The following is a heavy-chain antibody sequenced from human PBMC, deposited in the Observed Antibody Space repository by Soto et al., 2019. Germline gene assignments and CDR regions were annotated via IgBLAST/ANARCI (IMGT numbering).Heavy chain of an antibody. V-gene: IGHV4-34*01. CDR2: INHSGST. J-gene: IGHJ4*02. D-gene: IGHD4-17*01. CDR3: ARPGIYGEPDY. Sequence: SETLSLTCAVYGGCFSGYYWSWIRQPPGKGLEWIGEINHSGSTNYNPSLKSRVTISVDTSKNQFSLKLSSVTAADTAVYYCARPGIYGEPDYWGQGTLVTVSS. CDR1: GGCFSGYY.